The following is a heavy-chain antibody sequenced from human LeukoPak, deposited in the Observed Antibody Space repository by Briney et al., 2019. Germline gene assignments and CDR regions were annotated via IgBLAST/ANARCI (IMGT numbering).Heavy chain of an antibody. D-gene: IGHD5-18*01. J-gene: IGHJ4*02. CDR3: ARDRVQLWFLLSY. CDR1: GYTFTGYY. Sequence: VASVKVSCTASGYTFTGYYMHWGRQAPGQGLEWMGWPNPNSGVTNYAQKFQGRVTMTRATSISTAYMELSRMTSDDTAVYYCARDRVQLWFLLSYWGQGTLVTVSS. V-gene: IGHV1-2*02. CDR2: PNPNSGVT.